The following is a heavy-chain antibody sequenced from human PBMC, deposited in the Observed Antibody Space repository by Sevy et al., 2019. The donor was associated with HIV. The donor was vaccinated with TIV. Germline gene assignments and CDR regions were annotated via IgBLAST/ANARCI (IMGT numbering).Heavy chain of an antibody. D-gene: IGHD3-22*01. CDR2: IYYSGST. CDR3: ARRTTSMIVVVTPFDY. Sequence: SETLSLTCTVSGGSISSSSYYWGWIRQPPGKGLEWIGSIYYSGSTYYNPSLKSRVTISVDTSKNQFSLKLSSVTAADTAVYYCARRTTSMIVVVTPFDYWGQRTLVTVSS. V-gene: IGHV4-39*01. J-gene: IGHJ4*02. CDR1: GGSISSSSYY.